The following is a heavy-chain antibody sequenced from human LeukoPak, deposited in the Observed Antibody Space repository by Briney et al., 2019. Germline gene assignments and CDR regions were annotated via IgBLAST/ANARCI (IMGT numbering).Heavy chain of an antibody. J-gene: IGHJ4*01. CDR1: GDSVSGKNGA. D-gene: IGHD6-13*01. Sequence: SQTLSLTCDISGDSVSGKNGAWNWIRQSPSRGLEWLGRTYFRSKWYNEYAVSVQGRISINPDTSKNQYSLYLYAVTPEDTAVYYCARDLGTSGWYTFDFWGQEPWSPSPQ. V-gene: IGHV6-1*01. CDR3: ARDLGTSGWYTFDF. CDR2: TYFRSKWYN.